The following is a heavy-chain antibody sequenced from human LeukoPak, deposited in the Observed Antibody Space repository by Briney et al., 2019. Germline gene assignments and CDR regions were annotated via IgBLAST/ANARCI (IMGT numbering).Heavy chain of an antibody. CDR3: ATCNWNDYDY. D-gene: IGHD1-20*01. J-gene: IGHJ4*02. CDR1: GYTFTDYY. V-gene: IGHV1-69-2*01. CDR2: VDPEDGET. Sequence: GASAKVSCKASGYTFTDYYMHWVQQAPGKGLEWMGRVDPEDGETIYAEKFQGRVTITADTSTDTAYMELSSLRSEDTAVYYCATCNWNDYDYWGQGTLVTVSS.